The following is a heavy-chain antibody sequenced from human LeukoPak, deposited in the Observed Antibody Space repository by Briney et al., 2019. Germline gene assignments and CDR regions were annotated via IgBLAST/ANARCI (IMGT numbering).Heavy chain of an antibody. CDR3: ARLSCSSTSCSTYDY. D-gene: IGHD2-2*01. Sequence: GSLRLSCAASGFTFSSHWMHWVRQAPGKGLVWVSRINSDGSSTTYADSVKGRFTVSRDNAKNTLYLQMNSLRAEDTAVYYCARLSCSSTSCSTYDYWGQGTLVTVSS. CDR1: GFTFSSHW. V-gene: IGHV3-74*01. J-gene: IGHJ4*02. CDR2: INSDGSST.